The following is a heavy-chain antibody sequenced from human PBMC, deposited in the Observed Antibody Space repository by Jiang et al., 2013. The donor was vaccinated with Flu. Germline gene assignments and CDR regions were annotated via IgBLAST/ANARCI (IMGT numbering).Heavy chain of an antibody. D-gene: IGHD4-17*01. V-gene: IGHV1-69*01. CDR3: ARFGGDYYFDY. CDR1: GGTLSRFG. CDR2: IIPHSGTA. Sequence: GAEVKKPGSSVKVSCTATGGTLSRFGITWVRQALGQGLEWMGGIIPHSGTAYFAQKFQGRVTITADESTATAHMELSSLRPEDTAVYYCARFGGDYYFDYWGQGTLVTVAS. J-gene: IGHJ4*02.